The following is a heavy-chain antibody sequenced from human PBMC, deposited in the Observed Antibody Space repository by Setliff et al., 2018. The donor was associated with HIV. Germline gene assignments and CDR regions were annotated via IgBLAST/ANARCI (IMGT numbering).Heavy chain of an antibody. D-gene: IGHD3-16*02. CDR2: ISHDGGNK. CDR3: AKDLRSYRCSIASCSHMDV. J-gene: IGHJ6*03. CDR1: GFTVSTYY. V-gene: IGHV3-30*18. Sequence: GGSLRLSCAASGFTVSTYYMSWVRQAPGKGLEWVAVISHDGGNKYYADSVKGRFTISGDNSKNTLYLQMNSLRSEDAAVYYCAKDLRSYRCSIASCSHMDVWGKGTTVTVSS.